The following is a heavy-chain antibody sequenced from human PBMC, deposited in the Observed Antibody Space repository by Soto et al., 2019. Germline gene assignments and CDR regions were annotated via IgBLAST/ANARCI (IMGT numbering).Heavy chain of an antibody. Sequence: PSETLSLTCTVSGGSISSYYWSWIRQPPGKGLEWIGYIYYSGSTNYNPSLQSRVTISVDTSKNQFSLKLSSVTAADTAVYYCARRDYYDSSGYYYGDAFDIWGQGTMVTVSS. D-gene: IGHD3-22*01. CDR3: ARRDYYDSSGYYYGDAFDI. CDR2: IYYSGST. J-gene: IGHJ3*02. V-gene: IGHV4-59*01. CDR1: GGSISSYY.